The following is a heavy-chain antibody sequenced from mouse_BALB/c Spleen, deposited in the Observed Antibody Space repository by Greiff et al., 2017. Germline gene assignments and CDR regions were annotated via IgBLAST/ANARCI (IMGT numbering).Heavy chain of an antibody. CDR2: IYPYNGGT. D-gene: IGHD1-1*01. V-gene: IGHV1S29*02. CDR3: ARRYYGSYYAMDD. CDR1: GYTFTDYN. J-gene: IGHJ4*01. Sequence: VQLQQSGPELVKPGASVKISCKASGYTFTDYNMHWVKQSHGKSLEWIGYIYPYNGGTGYNQKFKSKATLTVDNSSSTAYMELRSLTSEDSAVYYCARRYYGSYYAMDDWGEGTSVTVSS.